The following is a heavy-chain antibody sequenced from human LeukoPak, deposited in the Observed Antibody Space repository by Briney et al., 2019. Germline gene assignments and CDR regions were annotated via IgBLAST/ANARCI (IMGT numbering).Heavy chain of an antibody. CDR3: PRGRWEQQLGWLDP. D-gene: IGHD6-13*01. Sequence: SETLSLTCAVYVGSFSGYYWSWIRQPAGKGLEWIGEINHSGSTNYNPSLKSRVTISVDTSKNQFSLKLSSVTAADTAVYYCPRGRWEQQLGWLDPSGQGTLVTVSS. CDR1: VGSFSGYY. V-gene: IGHV4-34*01. J-gene: IGHJ5*02. CDR2: INHSGST.